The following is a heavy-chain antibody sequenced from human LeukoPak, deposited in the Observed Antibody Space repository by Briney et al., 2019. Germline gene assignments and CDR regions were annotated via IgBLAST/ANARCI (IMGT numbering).Heavy chain of an antibody. J-gene: IGHJ4*02. D-gene: IGHD6-19*01. V-gene: IGHV1-69*04. CDR2: IIPILGIA. CDR1: GGTFSSYA. Sequence: SVKVSCKASGGTFSSYAISWVRRAPGQGLEWMGRIIPILGIANYAQKFQGRVTITADKSTSTAYMELSSLRSEDTAVYYCARVESSGWSTLDYWGQGTLVTVSS. CDR3: ARVESSGWSTLDY.